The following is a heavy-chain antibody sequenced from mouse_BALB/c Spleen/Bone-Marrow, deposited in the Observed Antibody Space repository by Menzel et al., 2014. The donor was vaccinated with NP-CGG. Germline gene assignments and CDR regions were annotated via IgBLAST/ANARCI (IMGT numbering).Heavy chain of an antibody. CDR2: IHPSDSET. CDR1: GRSFTSNW. CDR3: ASAPYYKYDSTYAMDY. J-gene: IGHJ4*01. D-gene: IGHD2-14*01. V-gene: IGHV1-74*01. Sequence: VKLVESGAELVRPGASVKLSCKASGRSFTSNWINWVMQRPGQGLEWIGMIHPSDSETRLNQKFKDKAVLTVDKSSGTAYMQLSSPTSEDSAVYYCASAPYYKYDSTYAMDYWGQGTSVTVSS.